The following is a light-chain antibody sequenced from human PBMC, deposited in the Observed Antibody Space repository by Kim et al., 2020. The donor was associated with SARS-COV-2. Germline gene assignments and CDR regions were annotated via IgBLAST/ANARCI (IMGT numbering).Light chain of an antibody. CDR1: QSISSW. V-gene: IGKV1-5*01. CDR2: DAS. J-gene: IGKJ1*01. Sequence: DIQMTQSPSTLSAYVGDRVTITCRASQSISSWLAWYQQKPGKAPKVLIYDASSLKSGVPSRFSGSGSGTEFTLTINSLQPDDSATYYCQQYNSYWTFGQGTKVDIK. CDR3: QQYNSYWT.